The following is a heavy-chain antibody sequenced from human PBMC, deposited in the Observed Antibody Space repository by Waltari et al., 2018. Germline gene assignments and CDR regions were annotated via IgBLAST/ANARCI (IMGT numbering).Heavy chain of an antibody. CDR3: ATVRPSGSYLLYWFDP. CDR2: CDPEDGET. V-gene: IGHV1-24*01. D-gene: IGHD1-26*01. J-gene: IGHJ5*02. Sequence: QVQLVQSGAEVKKPGASVKVSCKVSGYTLTELSMHWVRQAPGKGIEWMGGCDPEDGETIYAQKFQGRVTMTEDTSTDTAYMELSSLRSEDTAVDYCATVRPSGSYLLYWFDPWGQGTLVTVSS. CDR1: GYTLTELS.